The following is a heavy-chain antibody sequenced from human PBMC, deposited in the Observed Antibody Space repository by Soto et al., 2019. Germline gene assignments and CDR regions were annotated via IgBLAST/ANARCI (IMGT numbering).Heavy chain of an antibody. J-gene: IGHJ4*02. V-gene: IGHV3-23*01. CDR2: ITGGSGFT. CDR3: AKSGPTNYFDF. Sequence: GGSLRLSCAASGFTFSTFAMNWVRQAPGKGLEWVSGITGGSGFTFYADSVKGRFTISRDDSENTLFLQMSSLRAGDTAKYYCAKSGPTNYFDFWGQGTLVTVSS. D-gene: IGHD1-26*01. CDR1: GFTFSTFA.